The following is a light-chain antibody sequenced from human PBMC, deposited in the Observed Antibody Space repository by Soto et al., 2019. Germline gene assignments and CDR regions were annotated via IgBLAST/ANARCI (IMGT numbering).Light chain of an antibody. J-gene: IGKJ4*01. CDR2: AAS. Sequence: DIQMTQSPSSLSASVGDTVTITCRASQGVANHLAWYQQKPGGVPELLISAASTLESGVPSRFSGSGSKKDFTLNISSLQPGDVATSHCQEYDTVRLTFGGGTKVEVK. CDR1: QGVANH. V-gene: IGKV1-27*01. CDR3: QEYDTVRLT.